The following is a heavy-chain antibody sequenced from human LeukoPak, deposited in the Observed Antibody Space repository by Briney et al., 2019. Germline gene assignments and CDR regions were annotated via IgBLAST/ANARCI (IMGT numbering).Heavy chain of an antibody. J-gene: IGHJ4*02. CDR2: ISSSSSYK. Sequence: GGSLRLSCAASGFTFSSYSMNWVRQAPGKGLEWASSISSSSSYKYYADSVKGRFTISRDNAKNSLYLQMNSLRAEDTSVYYCARESAAGDPPYDYWGQGTLVTVSS. CDR1: GFTFSSYS. CDR3: ARESAAGDPPYDY. D-gene: IGHD6-13*01. V-gene: IGHV3-21*01.